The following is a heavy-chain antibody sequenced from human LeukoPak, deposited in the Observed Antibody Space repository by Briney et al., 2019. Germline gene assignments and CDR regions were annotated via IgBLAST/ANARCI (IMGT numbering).Heavy chain of an antibody. Sequence: PSETLSLTCTVSGGSINNHYWSWIRQSPGTVLEWIGYVYSSGSTKYNPSLESRVTISVDTSKDQFSLRLSSVTAADTAVYYCTRDRKYCDDSGGYSPSYCYGMDVWGQGTTVTVSS. CDR3: TRDRKYCDDSGGYSPSYCYGMDV. V-gene: IGHV4-59*11. D-gene: IGHD3-22*01. CDR2: VYSSGST. CDR1: GGSINNHY. J-gene: IGHJ6*02.